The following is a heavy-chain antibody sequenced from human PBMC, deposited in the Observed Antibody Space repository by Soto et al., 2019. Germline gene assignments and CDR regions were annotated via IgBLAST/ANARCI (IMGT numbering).Heavy chain of an antibody. Sequence: SETLSLTCTVSGGSISSYYWSWIRQPPGKGLEWIGYIYYSGSTNYNPSLKSRVTISVDTSKNQLSLKLSSVTAADTAVYYCARGERYLFPNPFGDYYYYMDVWGKGTTVTVSS. CDR1: GGSISSYY. CDR2: IYYSGST. CDR3: ARGERYLFPNPFGDYYYYMDV. J-gene: IGHJ6*03. D-gene: IGHD3-3*01. V-gene: IGHV4-59*01.